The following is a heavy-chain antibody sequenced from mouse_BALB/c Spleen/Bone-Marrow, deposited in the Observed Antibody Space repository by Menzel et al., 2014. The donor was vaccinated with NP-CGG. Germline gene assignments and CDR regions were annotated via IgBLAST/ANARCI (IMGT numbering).Heavy chain of an antibody. CDR3: ARQENWALDY. J-gene: IGHJ2*01. CDR2: ISSGGSCT. V-gene: IGHV5-9-3*01. D-gene: IGHD4-1*01. Sequence: EVQRVESGGGLVKPGGSLKLSCAASRFTFSNYAMSWVRQTPEKRLEWVATISSGGSCTYYPDSVKGRFTISRDNAQNTLYLQMSSLRSEDTAMYFCARQENWALDYWGQGTTLTVSS. CDR1: RFTFSNYA.